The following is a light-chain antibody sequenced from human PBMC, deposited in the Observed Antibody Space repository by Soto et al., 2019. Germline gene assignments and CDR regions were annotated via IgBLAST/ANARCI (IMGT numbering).Light chain of an antibody. J-gene: IGKJ3*01. V-gene: IGKV3-20*01. CDR1: QSVSSSY. CDR2: GAS. Sequence: EIVLTQSPGTLSLSPGERATLSCRASQSVSSSYLAWYQQKPGQAPRLLIYGASSRATGIPDRFSGSGSGTDFTLTISRLEPEDLEVYYCQQYDSSPLTFGPGNKVDIK. CDR3: QQYDSSPLT.